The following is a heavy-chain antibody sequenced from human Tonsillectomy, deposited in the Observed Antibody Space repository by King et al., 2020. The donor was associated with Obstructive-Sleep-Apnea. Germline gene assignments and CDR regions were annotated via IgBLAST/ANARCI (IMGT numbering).Heavy chain of an antibody. CDR1: GVTFSSYG. CDR2: ILYDGGNK. D-gene: IGHD4-11*01. J-gene: IGHJ4*02. V-gene: IGHV3-33*01. CDR3: ARHERLFDY. Sequence: VQLVESGGGVVQPGRSLRSSCAAAGVTFSSYGMHWVRQAPGKGLWWVAVILYDGGNKYYVDTVKGRFTISRDNSKNTLYLQMNSLRAEDTAVYYCARHERLFDYWGQGTLVTVSS.